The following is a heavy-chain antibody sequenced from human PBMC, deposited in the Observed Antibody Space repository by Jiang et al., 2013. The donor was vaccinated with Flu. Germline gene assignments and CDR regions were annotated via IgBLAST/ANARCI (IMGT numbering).Heavy chain of an antibody. Sequence: GLVKPSETLSLTCTVSGGSISSSSYYWGWIRQPPGKGLEWIGSIYYSGSTYYNPSLKSRVTISVDTSKNQFSLKLSSVTAADTAVYYCATLTYYYDSSGSTGSAFDIWGQGTMVTVSS. CDR2: IYYSGST. CDR1: GGSISSSSYY. J-gene: IGHJ3*02. CDR3: ATLTYYYDSSGSTGSAFDI. V-gene: IGHV4-39*07. D-gene: IGHD3-22*01.